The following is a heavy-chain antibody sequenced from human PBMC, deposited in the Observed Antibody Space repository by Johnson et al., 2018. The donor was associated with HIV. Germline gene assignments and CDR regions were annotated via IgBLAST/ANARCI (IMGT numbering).Heavy chain of an antibody. CDR1: GFTLCSYG. Sequence: QVQLVESGGGVVQPGGSLRLSCAASGFTLCSYGMHWVRQAPGKGLEWVAFIRYDGRNKYYAYSVKGRFTISRDISKNTLYLQMNSLRAEDTAVYYCAKDLMYNWNEVGAVDIWGQGTMVTVSS. CDR3: AKDLMYNWNEVGAVDI. J-gene: IGHJ3*02. V-gene: IGHV3-30*02. D-gene: IGHD1-1*01. CDR2: IRYDGRNK.